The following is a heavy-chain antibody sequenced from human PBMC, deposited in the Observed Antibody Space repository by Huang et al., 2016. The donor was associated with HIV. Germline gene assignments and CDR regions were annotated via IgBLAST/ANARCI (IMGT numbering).Heavy chain of an antibody. D-gene: IGHD1-1*01. Sequence: QVQLQQWGAGLLKPSETLSLTCAVYGGSCCGYYWRWVRRSPGKGLEGIGEINHSGSTNYKPSLKRRLTRSVDTSKNQFSLKLSAVTAADTAVYYCARERMMSWLDDHDAFDIWGQGTMVTVSS. CDR1: GGSCCGYY. J-gene: IGHJ3*02. V-gene: IGHV4-34*01. CDR2: INHSGST. CDR3: ARERMMSWLDDHDAFDI.